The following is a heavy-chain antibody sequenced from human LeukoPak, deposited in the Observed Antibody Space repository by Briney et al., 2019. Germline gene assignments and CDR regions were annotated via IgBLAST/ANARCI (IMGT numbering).Heavy chain of an antibody. J-gene: IGHJ4*02. V-gene: IGHV3-7*01. CDR3: ARDLGR. Sequence: GGTLRLSCAASGFTFRSYGMSWVRQAPGKGLEWVANIKQDGSEKYYVDSVKGRFTISRDNAKNSLYLQMNSLRAEDTAVYYCARDLGRWGQGTLVTVSS. D-gene: IGHD2-15*01. CDR1: GFTFRSYG. CDR2: IKQDGSEK.